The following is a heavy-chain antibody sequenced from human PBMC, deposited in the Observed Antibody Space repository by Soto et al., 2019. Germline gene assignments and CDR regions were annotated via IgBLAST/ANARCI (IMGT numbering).Heavy chain of an antibody. J-gene: IGHJ4*02. CDR3: ARALQYSSGWYLDY. D-gene: IGHD6-19*01. CDR2: IYYSGST. CDR1: GGSISSYY. Sequence: LSLTCTVSGGSISSYYWSWIRQPPGKGLEWIGYIYYSGSTNYNPSLKSRVTISVDTSKNQFSLKLSSVTAADTAVYYCARALQYSSGWYLDYWGQGTLVTVSS. V-gene: IGHV4-59*01.